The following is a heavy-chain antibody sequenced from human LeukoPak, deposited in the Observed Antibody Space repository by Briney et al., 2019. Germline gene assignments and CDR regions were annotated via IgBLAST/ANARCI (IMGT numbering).Heavy chain of an antibody. CDR3: ARAGDASWYDY. CDR1: GFTLSTYT. D-gene: IGHD6-13*01. CDR2: ISRRGGTT. Sequence: GGSLRLSCAASGFTLSTYTMGWVRQAPGKGLEWVSDISRRGGTTSYTESVMGRFTISRDDSKNTLYLQMNSLRAEDTATYYCARAGDASWYDYWGQGTLVTDSS. V-gene: IGHV3-23*01. J-gene: IGHJ4*02.